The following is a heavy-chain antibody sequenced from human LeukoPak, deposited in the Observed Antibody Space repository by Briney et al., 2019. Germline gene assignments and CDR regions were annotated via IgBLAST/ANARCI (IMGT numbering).Heavy chain of an antibody. D-gene: IGHD1-26*01. CDR3: ARENSGSYREFDY. Sequence: PSETLSLTCTVSGGSISSYYWSWIRQPAGKGLEWVGRIYTSGSTNYNASLKSRVSMSVDTSKNQFSLKLSSVTAADTAVFYCARENSGSYREFDYWGQGTLVTVSS. V-gene: IGHV4-4*07. CDR2: IYTSGST. CDR1: GGSISSYY. J-gene: IGHJ4*02.